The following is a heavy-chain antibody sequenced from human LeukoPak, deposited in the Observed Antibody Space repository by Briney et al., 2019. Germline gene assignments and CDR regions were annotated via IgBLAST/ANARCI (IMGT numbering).Heavy chain of an antibody. CDR2: IIPIFGTA. CDR1: GGTFSSYA. V-gene: IGHV1-69*05. CDR3: ARAPPPGGSRSLWYFQH. J-gene: IGHJ1*01. D-gene: IGHD1-26*01. Sequence: SVKVSCKASGGTFSSYAISWVRQAPGQGLEWMGGIIPIFGTATYAQKFQGRVTITTDESTSAAYMELSSLRSEDTAVYYCARAPPPGGSRSLWYFQHWGQGTLVTVSS.